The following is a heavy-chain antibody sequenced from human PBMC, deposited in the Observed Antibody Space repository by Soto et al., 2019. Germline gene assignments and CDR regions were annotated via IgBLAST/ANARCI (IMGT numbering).Heavy chain of an antibody. Sequence: WVRQSPGKGLEWIGYIYYLGSTDYNPSLKSRVTISVDTSKRQFSLRLTSVTAADTAVYYCARDGYDGSGSPYPAYWGPGTQVTVSS. CDR3: ARDGYDGSGSPYPAY. V-gene: IGHV4-59*01. J-gene: IGHJ4*02. D-gene: IGHD3-10*01. CDR2: IYYLGST.